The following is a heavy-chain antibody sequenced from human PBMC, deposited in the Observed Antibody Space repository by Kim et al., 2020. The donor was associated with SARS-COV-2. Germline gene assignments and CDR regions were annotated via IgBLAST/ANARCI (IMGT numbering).Heavy chain of an antibody. Sequence: GGSLRLSCSASGFTFSTYAVHWVRQAPGKGLEYVSPINPNGGGTYYADSVKGRFTISRDNSKNTLYLQMSSLRAEDTAVYYCVKTHKPGGSYYFDYWGQGTLVTVSS. CDR3: VKTHKPGGSYYFDY. D-gene: IGHD1-26*01. CDR2: INPNGGGT. V-gene: IGHV3-64D*09. J-gene: IGHJ4*02. CDR1: GFTFSTYA.